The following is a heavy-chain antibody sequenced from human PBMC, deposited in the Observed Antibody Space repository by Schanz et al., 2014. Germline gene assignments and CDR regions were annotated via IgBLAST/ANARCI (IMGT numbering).Heavy chain of an antibody. CDR3: AVPGAIGVHDVLDV. D-gene: IGHD2-2*02. V-gene: IGHV4-59*04. CDR1: GFTFSSYT. J-gene: IGHJ3*01. Sequence: QVQLVESGGGLVKPGGSLRLSCAASGFTFSSYTMKWVRQAPGKGLEWIGNMYYSGSTYYNPSLKSRATISVDTSKNQFSLTLTSVTDADTAVYFCAVPGAIGVHDVLDVWGQGTMVTVSS. CDR2: MYYSGST.